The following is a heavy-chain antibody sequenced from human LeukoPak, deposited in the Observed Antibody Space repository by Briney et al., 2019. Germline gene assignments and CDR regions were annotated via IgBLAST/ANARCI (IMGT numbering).Heavy chain of an antibody. V-gene: IGHV1-46*01. Sequence: ASVKVSCKASGYTFTSYYMHWVRQAPGQGLEWMGIINPSGGSTSYAQKLQGRVTMTRDTSTSTVYMELSSLRSEVTAVYYCARGSGYSSGWSRQYFQHWGQGTLVTVSS. CDR2: INPSGGST. CDR3: ARGSGYSSGWSRQYFQH. J-gene: IGHJ1*01. CDR1: GYTFTSYY. D-gene: IGHD6-19*01.